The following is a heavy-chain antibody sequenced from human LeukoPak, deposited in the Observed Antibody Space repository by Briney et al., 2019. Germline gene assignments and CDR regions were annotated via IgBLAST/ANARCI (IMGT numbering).Heavy chain of an antibody. D-gene: IGHD6-13*01. CDR3: ASVQPATERSSSHFDY. J-gene: IGHJ4*02. CDR1: GGSISSSNYY. CDR2: IYYSGST. Sequence: PSETLSLTCTVSGGSISSSNYYWGWIRQPPGKGLEWIGSIYYSGSTYYNPSLKSRVTISVDTSKNQFSLKLSSVTAADTAVYYCASVQPATERSSSHFDYWGQGTLVTVSS. V-gene: IGHV4-39*07.